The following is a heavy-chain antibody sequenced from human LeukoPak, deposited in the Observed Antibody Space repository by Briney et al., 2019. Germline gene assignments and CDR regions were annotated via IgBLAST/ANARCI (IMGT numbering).Heavy chain of an antibody. J-gene: IGHJ4*02. CDR1: GGSISDYY. D-gene: IGHD6-19*01. CDR2: IYTSGST. Sequence: SETLSLTCTVSGGSISDYYWSWIRQPAGKGLEWIGRIYTSGSTNYNPSLKSRVTMSVDTSKNQFSLKLSSVTAADTAVYYCARGPRSSDWYSVDYWGRGTLVTVSS. V-gene: IGHV4-4*07. CDR3: ARGPRSSDWYSVDY.